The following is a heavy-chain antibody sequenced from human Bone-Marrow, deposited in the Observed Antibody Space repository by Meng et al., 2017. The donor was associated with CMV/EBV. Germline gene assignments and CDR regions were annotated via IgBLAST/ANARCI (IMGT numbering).Heavy chain of an antibody. D-gene: IGHD3-9*01. Sequence: SVNVSCKACGGTFSSYAISWVRQAPGQGLEWMGGIIPIFGTANYAQKFQGRVTITTDESTSTAYKELSSLRSEDTAVYYCARQDYDILTGDASYYYYGMDVWGQGPTVTVSS. CDR1: GGTFSSYA. J-gene: IGHJ6*02. CDR3: ARQDYDILTGDASYYYYGMDV. V-gene: IGHV1-69*05. CDR2: IIPIFGTA.